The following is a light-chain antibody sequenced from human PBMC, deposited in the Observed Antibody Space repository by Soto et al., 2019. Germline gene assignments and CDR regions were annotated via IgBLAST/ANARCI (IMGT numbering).Light chain of an antibody. V-gene: IGLV2-8*01. CDR2: DVS. Sequence: QSVLTQPPSASGSPGQSVTISCTGTSSVVGGYNYVSWYQQHPGKAPKLMIYDVSKRPSGVPDRFSGSKSGNTASLTVSGLQADDDADYYCRSYAGSNTYVFGSGTKVTVL. J-gene: IGLJ1*01. CDR1: SSVVGGYNY. CDR3: RSYAGSNTYV.